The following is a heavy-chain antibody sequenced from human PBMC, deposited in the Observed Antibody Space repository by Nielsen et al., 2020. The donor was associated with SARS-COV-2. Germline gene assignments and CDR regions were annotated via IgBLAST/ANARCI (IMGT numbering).Heavy chain of an antibody. CDR1: GDSMSDSNYY. J-gene: IGHJ5*02. V-gene: IGHV4-39*07. CDR3: ARLPTDTGSYFRFDP. D-gene: IGHD1-26*01. CDR2: IYYSGIT. Sequence: SETLSLTCTVSGDSMSDSNYYWVWIRQPPGKGLEWIASIYYSGITYYNTSLKSRVTISVDKSKNQFSLRLTSVTAADTAVYYCARLPTDTGSYFRFDPWGQGTLVSVSS.